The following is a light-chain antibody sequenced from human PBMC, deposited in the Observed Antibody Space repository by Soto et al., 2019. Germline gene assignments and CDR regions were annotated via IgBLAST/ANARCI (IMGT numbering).Light chain of an antibody. CDR3: AAWDGSLNLYV. V-gene: IGLV1-44*01. CDR1: SSNIGSNS. J-gene: IGLJ1*01. CDR2: TNN. Sequence: QSVLTQPPSASGTPGQRVTISCSGSSSNIGSNSVNWYQHLPGTAPKLLIYTNNQRPSGAPDRFSGSKSGTSASLAISGLHSEDEGDYYCAAWDGSLNLYVFGTGTKVTVL.